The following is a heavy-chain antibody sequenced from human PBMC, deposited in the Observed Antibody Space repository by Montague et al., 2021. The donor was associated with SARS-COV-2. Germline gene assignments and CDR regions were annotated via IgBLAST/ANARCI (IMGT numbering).Heavy chain of an antibody. CDR3: VRPLYSSGSLDY. CDR2: ISRSGSII. CDR1: GFTFSSYE. V-gene: IGHV3-48*03. D-gene: IGHD6-19*01. J-gene: IGHJ4*02. Sequence: SLRLSCAASGFTFSSYEMNWFRQAPGKGLEWVSYISRSGSIIYYADSVKGRFTISRDNAKNSLYLQMNSLRAQDTAVYYCVRPLYSSGSLDYWGQGTLVTVSS.